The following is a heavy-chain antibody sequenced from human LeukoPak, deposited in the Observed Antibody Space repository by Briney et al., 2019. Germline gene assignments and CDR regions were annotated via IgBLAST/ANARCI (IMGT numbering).Heavy chain of an antibody. CDR1: GGSFSGYY. V-gene: IGHV4-34*01. J-gene: IGHJ4*02. CDR2: INHSGST. CDR3: ARGTLIYDSWSGYYPRYYFDY. D-gene: IGHD3-3*01. Sequence: SETLSLTCAVYGGSFSGYYWSWIRQPPGKGLEWIGEINHSGSTNYNPSLKSRVTISVDTSKNQFSLKLSSVTAADTAVYYCARGTLIYDSWSGYYPRYYFDYWGQGTLVTVSS.